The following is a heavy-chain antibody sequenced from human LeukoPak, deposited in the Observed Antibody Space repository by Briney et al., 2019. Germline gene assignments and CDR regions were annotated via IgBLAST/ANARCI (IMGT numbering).Heavy chain of an antibody. Sequence: GGSLRLSCAASGFTVSRNYMSWVRQAPGKGLEWVSLISIDDTTSYADSVKGRFTVSRDTYKNTLYLQMNGLRAEDTAVYYCARDYRLGSGDYWGQGTLVTVSS. V-gene: IGHV3-66*01. J-gene: IGHJ4*02. CDR3: ARDYRLGSGDY. CDR1: GFTVSRNY. D-gene: IGHD3-16*01. CDR2: ISIDDTT.